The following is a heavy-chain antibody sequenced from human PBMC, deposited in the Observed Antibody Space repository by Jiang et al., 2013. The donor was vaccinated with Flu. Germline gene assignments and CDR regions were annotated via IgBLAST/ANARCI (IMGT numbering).Heavy chain of an antibody. J-gene: IGHJ4*02. V-gene: IGHV4-34*01. Sequence: LLKPSETLSLTCAVYGGSFSGYYWSWIRQPPGKGLEWIGEINHSGSTNYNPSLKSRVTISVDTSKNQFSLKLSSVTAADTAVYYCARGNIVVVVAVGTDRDYFFDYWGQGTLVTVSS. CDR3: ARGNIVVVVAVGTDRDYFFDY. CDR2: INHSGST. D-gene: IGHD2-15*01. CDR1: GGSFSGYY.